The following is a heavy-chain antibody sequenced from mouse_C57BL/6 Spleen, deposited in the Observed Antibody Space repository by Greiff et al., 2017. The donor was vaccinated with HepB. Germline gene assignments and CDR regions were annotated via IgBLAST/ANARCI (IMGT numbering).Heavy chain of an antibody. V-gene: IGHV5-4*03. CDR2: ISDGGSYT. Sequence: EVMLVESGGGLVKPGGSLKLSCAASGFTFSSYAMSWVRQTPEKRLEWVATISDGGSYTYYPDNVKGRFTISRDNAKNNLYLQMSHLKSEDTAMYYCARFSSGSSYGAMDYWGQGTSVTVSS. CDR3: ARFSSGSSYGAMDY. J-gene: IGHJ4*01. D-gene: IGHD1-1*01. CDR1: GFTFSSYA.